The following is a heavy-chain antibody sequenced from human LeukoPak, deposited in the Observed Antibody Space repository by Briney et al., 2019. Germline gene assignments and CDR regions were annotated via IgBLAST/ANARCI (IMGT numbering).Heavy chain of an antibody. D-gene: IGHD6-19*01. V-gene: IGHV4-59*08. CDR3: ARFNGASGIAVAHDAFDI. J-gene: IGHJ3*02. Sequence: SETLSLTCTVSGGSISSYYWSWIRQPPGKGLEWIGYISYSGSTNFNPSLKSRVTISVDTSKNQFSLKLSSVTAADTAVYYCARFNGASGIAVAHDAFDIWGQGTMVTVSS. CDR2: ISYSGST. CDR1: GGSISSYY.